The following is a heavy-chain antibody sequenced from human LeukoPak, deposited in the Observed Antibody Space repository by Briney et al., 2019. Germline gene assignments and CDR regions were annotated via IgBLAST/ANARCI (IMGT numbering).Heavy chain of an antibody. J-gene: IGHJ4*02. CDR2: IWYDGSNK. Sequence: GGSLRLSCAASGFTFSSYAMHWVRQAPGKGLEWVAVIWYDGSNKFYADSVKGRFTISRDNSKNTLYLQMNSLRAEDTAVYYCARGGYYDSSGYPRADWGQGTLVTVSS. CDR3: ARGGYYDSSGYPRAD. D-gene: IGHD3-22*01. V-gene: IGHV3-33*01. CDR1: GFTFSSYA.